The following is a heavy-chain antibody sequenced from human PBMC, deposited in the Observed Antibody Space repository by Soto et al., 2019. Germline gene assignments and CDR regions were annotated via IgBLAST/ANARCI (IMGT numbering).Heavy chain of an antibody. Sequence: KTSETLTPTCTVSGGSISSYYWSWIRQPPGKGLEWIGYIYYSGSTNYNPSLKSRVTISVDTSKNQFSLKLSSVTAADTAVYYCARDSRVVVAAYSLLGMDVWGQGTTVTVSS. J-gene: IGHJ6*02. CDR3: ARDSRVVVAAYSLLGMDV. V-gene: IGHV4-59*01. CDR2: IYYSGST. CDR1: GGSISSYY. D-gene: IGHD2-15*01.